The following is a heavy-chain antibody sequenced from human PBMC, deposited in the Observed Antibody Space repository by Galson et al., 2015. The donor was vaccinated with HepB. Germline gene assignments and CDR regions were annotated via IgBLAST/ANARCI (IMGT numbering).Heavy chain of an antibody. CDR3: ARTLRQYNWEYGLSQYYYYYMDV. CDR2: IKQDGSEK. D-gene: IGHD1-20*01. V-gene: IGHV3-7*01. CDR1: GFTFRSYW. J-gene: IGHJ6*03. Sequence: SLRLSCAASGFTFRSYWMSWVRQAPGKGLEWVANIKQDGSEKYYVDSVKGRFTISRDDAKNSLYLQMNSLRAEDTAVYYCARTLRQYNWEYGLSQYYYYYMDVWGKGTTVTVSS.